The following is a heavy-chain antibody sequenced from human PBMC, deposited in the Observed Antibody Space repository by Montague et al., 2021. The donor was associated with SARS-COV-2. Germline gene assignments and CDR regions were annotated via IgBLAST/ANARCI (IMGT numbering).Heavy chain of an antibody. J-gene: IGHJ4*02. CDR1: GGSIANSNKY. CDR3: VAGGDSAKAGAY. D-gene: IGHD3-16*01. V-gene: IGHV4-39*07. CDR2: VLYTGTP. Sequence: SETLSLTCTVSGGSIANSNKYWGWVRQPPGKGLEWIGSVLYTGTPYDHPSLTARVTISLDTSKNQFSLKMYSVTAADTATYFCVAGGDSAKAGAYWGQGTLVTVSS.